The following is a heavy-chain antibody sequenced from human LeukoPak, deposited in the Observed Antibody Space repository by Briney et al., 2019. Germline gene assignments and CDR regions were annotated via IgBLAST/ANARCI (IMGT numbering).Heavy chain of an antibody. CDR3: AREPGGVDY. Sequence: GGSLRLSCAASGFTFSSYSMNWVRQAPGKGLEWVSSISSSSSHIYYADSVKGRFTISRDNAKNSLYLQMNSLRAEDTAVYYCAREPGGVDYWGQGTLVTVSS. J-gene: IGHJ4*02. CDR1: GFTFSSYS. V-gene: IGHV3-21*01. CDR2: ISSSSSHI. D-gene: IGHD3-16*01.